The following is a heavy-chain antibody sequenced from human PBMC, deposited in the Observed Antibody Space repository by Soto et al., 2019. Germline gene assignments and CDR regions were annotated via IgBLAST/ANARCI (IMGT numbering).Heavy chain of an antibody. J-gene: IGHJ2*01. D-gene: IGHD3-9*01. Sequence: QVHLQESGPGLVKPSQTLSLTCTVSCGSISSGGYFWIWIRQHPGKGLEWIGYIYYSGSTYYNPSLKSQVTISVNPSKNQFSLKLSSVNAADTAVYYCARGQRYFDWLCPSYCDLWGRGTLVTVAP. CDR1: CGSISSGGYF. V-gene: IGHV4-31*01. CDR3: ARGQRYFDWLCPSYCDL. CDR2: IYYSGST.